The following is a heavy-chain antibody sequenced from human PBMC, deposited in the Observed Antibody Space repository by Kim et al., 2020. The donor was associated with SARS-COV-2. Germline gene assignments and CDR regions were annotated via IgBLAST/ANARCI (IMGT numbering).Heavy chain of an antibody. CDR2: ISWNSGSI. Sequence: GGSLRLSCAASGFTFDDYAMHWVRQAPGKGLEWVSGISWNSGSIGYADSVKGRFTISRDNAKNSLYLQMNSLRAEDTALYYCAKEDGGFMLTVGGVISPYYYHGMDVWGQGTTVTVSS. CDR3: AKEDGGFMLTVGGVISPYYYHGMDV. CDR1: GFTFDDYA. D-gene: IGHD3-16*02. V-gene: IGHV3-9*01. J-gene: IGHJ6*02.